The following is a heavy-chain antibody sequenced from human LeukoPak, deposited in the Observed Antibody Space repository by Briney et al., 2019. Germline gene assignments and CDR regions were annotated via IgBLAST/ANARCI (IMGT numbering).Heavy chain of an antibody. CDR1: GGSISSYY. CDR2: IYYSGST. CDR3: ARGFPTPDAFDI. V-gene: IGHV4-59*01. J-gene: IGHJ3*02. Sequence: SETLSLTCAVYGGSISSYYWSWIRQPPGKGLEWIGYIYYSGSTNYNPSLKSRVTISVDTSKNQFSLKLSSVTAADTAVYYCARGFPTPDAFDIWGQGTMVTVSS. D-gene: IGHD2-21*01.